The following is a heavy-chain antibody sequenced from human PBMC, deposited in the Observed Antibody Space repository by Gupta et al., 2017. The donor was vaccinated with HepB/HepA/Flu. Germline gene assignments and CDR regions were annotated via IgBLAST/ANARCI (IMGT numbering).Heavy chain of an antibody. J-gene: IGHJ4*02. Sequence: EVQLLESGGGLVQPGGSLRLSCSPSGFTFSNYPMSWVRQAPGKGLDWVSAISGAGDSTFYADSVKGRFTISRDNSKNMLFLQMNSLRAEDTAVYYCSTRTNSGGNLGAPFDSWGQGILVTVSS. V-gene: IGHV3-23*01. CDR3: STRTNSGGNLGAPFDS. CDR1: GFTFSNYP. D-gene: IGHD4-23*01. CDR2: ISGAGDST.